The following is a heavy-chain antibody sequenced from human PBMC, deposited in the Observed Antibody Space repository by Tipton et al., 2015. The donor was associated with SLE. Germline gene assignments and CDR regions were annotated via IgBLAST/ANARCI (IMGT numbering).Heavy chain of an antibody. CDR1: GGSITSSIYY. V-gene: IGHV4-39*01. CDR3: ATRGSSSWYFFDY. CDR2: IFYSGST. J-gene: IGHJ4*02. Sequence: TLSLTCTVSGGSITSSIYYWGWIRQPPGKGLEWIGNIFYSGSTYYNLSLKSRVTVSVDTSKNQFSLQLSSVTAADTAVYYCATRGSSSWYFFDYWGQGTLVTVSS. D-gene: IGHD6-13*01.